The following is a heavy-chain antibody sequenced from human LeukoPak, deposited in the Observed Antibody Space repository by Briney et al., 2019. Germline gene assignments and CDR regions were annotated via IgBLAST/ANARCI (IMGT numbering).Heavy chain of an antibody. CDR1: GFTFSSYN. CDR2: ISTSSSYI. CDR3: ARDCGGSCYSGQTYFSYYYGMDV. V-gene: IGHV3-21*06. D-gene: IGHD2-15*01. J-gene: IGHJ6*02. Sequence: GGSLRLSCAASGFTFSSYNMNWVRQAPGKGLEWVSSISTSSSYIYYADSVKGRFTISRDNAKNSLFLQVNSLSAEDTAVYYCARDCGGSCYSGQTYFSYYYGMDVWGQGTTVTVSS.